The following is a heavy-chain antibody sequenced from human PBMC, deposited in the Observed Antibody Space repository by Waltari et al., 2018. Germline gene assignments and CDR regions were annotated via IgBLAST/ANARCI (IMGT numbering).Heavy chain of an antibody. V-gene: IGHV4-4*02. CDR3: ARSNGGLHDD. D-gene: IGHD2-8*01. Sequence: QMQLQESGPGLVRPSETLSLPCTIFGSSIRGSNWWTWVRQAPGKGLGWIGEFHHSGTTYSNPSLKSRLSLSVEESTNQIYLKLTSVTDADTGTYYCARSNGGLHDDWGQGTLVTVSS. CDR1: GSSIRGSNW. J-gene: IGHJ4*02. CDR2: FHHSGTT.